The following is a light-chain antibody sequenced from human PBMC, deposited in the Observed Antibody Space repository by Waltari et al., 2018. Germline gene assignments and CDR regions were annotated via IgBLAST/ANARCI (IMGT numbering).Light chain of an antibody. CDR1: QSVGRA. Sequence: EIVLTQSPGTLSLSPGERATLSCRASQSVGRALIWYQQKPGQAPRLLSYGASTRATGIPDRVSGSGFGTDFSLTISRLEPEDCAVYYCQRNDRLPVTFGQGTKVEIK. CDR2: GAS. J-gene: IGKJ1*01. V-gene: IGKV3-20*01. CDR3: QRNDRLPVT.